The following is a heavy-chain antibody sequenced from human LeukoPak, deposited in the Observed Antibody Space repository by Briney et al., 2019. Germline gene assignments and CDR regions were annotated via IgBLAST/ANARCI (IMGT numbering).Heavy chain of an antibody. D-gene: IGHD1-14*01. CDR2: FDPEDGET. Sequence: ASVKVSCKVSGYTLTELSMHWVRQAPGKGLEWMGGFDPEDGETIYAQKFQGRVTMTEDTSTDTAYMEQSSLRSEDTAVYYCATGKLEPGLFDYWGQGTLVTVSS. CDR3: ATGKLEPGLFDY. J-gene: IGHJ4*02. V-gene: IGHV1-24*01. CDR1: GYTLTELS.